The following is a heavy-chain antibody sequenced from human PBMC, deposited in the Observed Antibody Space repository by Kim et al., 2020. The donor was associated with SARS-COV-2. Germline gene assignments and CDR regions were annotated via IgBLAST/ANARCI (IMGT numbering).Heavy chain of an antibody. CDR1: GYTFTSYA. CDR2: INAGNGNT. D-gene: IGHD6-13*01. J-gene: IGHJ5*02. V-gene: IGHV1-3*01. CDR3: ARGFSSSWYGWSWFDP. Sequence: ASVKVSCKASGYTFTSYAMHWVRQAPGQRLEWMGWINAGNGNTKYSQKFQGRVTITRDTSASTAYMELSSLRSEDTAVYYCARGFSSSWYGWSWFDPWGQGTLVTVSS.